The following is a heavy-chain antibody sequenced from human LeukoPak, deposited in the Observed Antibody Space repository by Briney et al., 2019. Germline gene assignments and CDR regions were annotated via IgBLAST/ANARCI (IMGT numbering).Heavy chain of an antibody. Sequence: KSSETLSLTCTVSGDSISRYYWSWIRRPPGKGLEWIGYIDDSGNTNYNPSLKSQVTISVDKSKNQFSLKLSFVTAADTAMYYCARSDYHNSGSHTVFDAFDIWGQGTRVTVSS. CDR2: IDDSGNT. CDR3: ARSDYHNSGSHTVFDAFDI. D-gene: IGHD3-10*01. V-gene: IGHV4-59*01. J-gene: IGHJ3*02. CDR1: GDSISRYY.